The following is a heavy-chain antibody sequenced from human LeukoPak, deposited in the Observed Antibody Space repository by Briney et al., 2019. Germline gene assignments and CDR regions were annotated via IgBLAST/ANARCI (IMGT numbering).Heavy chain of an antibody. J-gene: IGHJ1*01. CDR1: GYAFTGYG. Sequence: ASVKVSCKASGYAFTGYGMHWVRQAPGQGLEWMGWINPNSGGTNYAQKFQGRVTMTRDTSISTAYMELSRLRADDTAVYYCARGSTMIDGIFQHWGQGTLVTVSS. CDR2: INPNSGGT. D-gene: IGHD3-22*01. CDR3: ARGSTMIDGIFQH. V-gene: IGHV1-2*02.